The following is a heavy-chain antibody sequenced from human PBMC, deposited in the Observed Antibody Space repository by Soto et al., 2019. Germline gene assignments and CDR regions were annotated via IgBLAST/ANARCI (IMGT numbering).Heavy chain of an antibody. CDR1: GYTFTRNA. Sequence: GPSVKVSCKTSGYTFTRNAISWVRQAPGQGLEWMGWISPKSGSIKYAQKFQGRVIMTTDTSTSTAYMEVRSLRSDDTAVYYCVKDRDSNSWPSRDVWGPGTTVTVSS. D-gene: IGHD3-22*01. CDR3: VKDRDSNSWPSRDV. CDR2: ISPKSGSI. V-gene: IGHV1-18*01. J-gene: IGHJ6*02.